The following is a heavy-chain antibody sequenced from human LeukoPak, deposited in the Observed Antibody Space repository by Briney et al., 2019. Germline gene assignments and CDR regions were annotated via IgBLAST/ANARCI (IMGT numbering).Heavy chain of an antibody. D-gene: IGHD3-22*01. CDR2: ISGSGGGT. V-gene: IGHV3-23*01. J-gene: IGHJ4*02. CDR1: GFTFSSSW. Sequence: RGSLRLSCAASGFTFSSSWMHWVRQAPGKGLEWVSAISGSGGGTYYSDSVKGRFTISRDNSKNTLYLQMNSLRAEDTAVYYSAKAPRYYYDSSGYSYYFDYWGEGTLVTVSS. CDR3: AKAPRYYYDSSGYSYYFDY.